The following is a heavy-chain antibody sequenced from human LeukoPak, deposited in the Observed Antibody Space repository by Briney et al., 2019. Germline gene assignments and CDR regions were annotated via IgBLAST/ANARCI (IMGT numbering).Heavy chain of an antibody. V-gene: IGHV4-34*01. CDR3: ASYYYDSSGLDY. Sequence: SETLSLTCAVYGGSFSGYYWSWNRQPPGKGLEWIGEINHSGSTNYNPSLKSRVTISVDTSKNQFSLKLSSVTAADTAVYYCASYYYDSSGLDYWGQGTLVTVSS. D-gene: IGHD3-22*01. CDR1: GGSFSGYY. J-gene: IGHJ4*02. CDR2: INHSGST.